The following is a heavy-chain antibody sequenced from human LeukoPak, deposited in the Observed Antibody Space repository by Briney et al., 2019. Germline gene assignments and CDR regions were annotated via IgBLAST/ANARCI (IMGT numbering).Heavy chain of an antibody. CDR1: GFTFSSYG. CDR2: IWYDGSNK. V-gene: IGHV3-33*01. Sequence: PGGSLRLSCAASGFTFSSYGMHWVRQAPGKGLEWVAVIWYDGSNKYYADSVKGRFTISRDNSKNTLYLQMNSLRAEDTAVYYCASEGEGIGGFDYWGQGTLVTVSS. CDR3: ASEGEGIGGFDY. J-gene: IGHJ4*02. D-gene: IGHD2-15*01.